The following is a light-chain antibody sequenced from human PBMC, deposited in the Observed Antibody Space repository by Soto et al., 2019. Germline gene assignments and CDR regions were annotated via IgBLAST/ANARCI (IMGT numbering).Light chain of an antibody. V-gene: IGKV3-15*01. Sequence: EIVMTQSPATLSVSPGERATLSCRASQSDRSNLAWYQQKAGQAPRVLIYGASTRATGIPARFSGSGSGTDFTLTISSLQSEDFAVYYCLQYNNWPRTFGQGTKVEIK. J-gene: IGKJ1*01. CDR3: LQYNNWPRT. CDR1: QSDRSN. CDR2: GAS.